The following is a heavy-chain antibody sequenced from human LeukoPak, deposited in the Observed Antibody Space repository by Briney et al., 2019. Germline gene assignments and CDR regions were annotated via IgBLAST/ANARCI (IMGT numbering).Heavy chain of an antibody. CDR2: IIPIFGTA. J-gene: IGHJ6*04. CDR1: GGTFSSYA. Sequence: SVKVSCKASGGTFSSYAISWVRQAPGQGLEWMGGIIPIFGTANYAQKFQGRVTITADKSTSTAYMELSSLRSEDTAVYYCARGLPAAMYCYYYGMDVWGKGTTVTVSS. CDR3: ARGLPAAMYCYYYGMDV. V-gene: IGHV1-69*06. D-gene: IGHD2-2*01.